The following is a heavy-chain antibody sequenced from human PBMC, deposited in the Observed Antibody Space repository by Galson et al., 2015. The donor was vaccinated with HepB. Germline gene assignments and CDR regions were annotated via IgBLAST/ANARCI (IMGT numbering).Heavy chain of an antibody. V-gene: IGHV1-46*04. J-gene: IGHJ3*02. CDR2: INPSGGST. Sequence: SVKVSCKASGYTFTSYGMHWVRQAPGQRLEWMGKINPSGGSTSYAQKLQGRVTMTRDTSTSTVYMELSSLRSEDTAVYYCARGFHSSSWYFDAFDIWGQGTMVTVSS. CDR1: GYTFTSYG. D-gene: IGHD6-13*01. CDR3: ARGFHSSSWYFDAFDI.